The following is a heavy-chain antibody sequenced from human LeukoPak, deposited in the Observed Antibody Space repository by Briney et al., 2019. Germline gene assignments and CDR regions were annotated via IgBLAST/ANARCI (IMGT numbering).Heavy chain of an antibody. D-gene: IGHD1-26*01. CDR1: GFTFSSYW. Sequence: PGGSLRLSCAASGFTFSSYWMHWVRQAPGKGLVWVSRINEDGSTTNYADSVKGRFTISRDNAKNTLYLQMNSLRAEDTAVYNCARDLGGRSGYWGQGTLVTVSS. J-gene: IGHJ4*02. CDR2: INEDGSTT. CDR3: ARDLGGRSGY. V-gene: IGHV3-74*01.